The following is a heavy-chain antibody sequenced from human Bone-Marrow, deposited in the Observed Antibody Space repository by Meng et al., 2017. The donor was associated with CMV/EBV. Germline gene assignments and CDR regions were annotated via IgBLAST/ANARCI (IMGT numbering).Heavy chain of an antibody. J-gene: IGHJ3*02. D-gene: IGHD2-15*01. Sequence: GSLRLSCTVSGGSVSSGSYYWSWIRQPPGKGLEWIGYIYYSGSTNYNPSLKSRVTISVDTSKNQFSLKLSPVTAADTAVYYCARAYLVVGGAFDIWGQGTMVTVSS. CDR2: IYYSGST. CDR3: ARAYLVVGGAFDI. V-gene: IGHV4-61*01. CDR1: GGSVSSGSYY.